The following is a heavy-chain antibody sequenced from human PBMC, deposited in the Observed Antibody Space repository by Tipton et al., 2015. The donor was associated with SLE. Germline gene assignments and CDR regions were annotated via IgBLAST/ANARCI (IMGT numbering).Heavy chain of an antibody. J-gene: IGHJ4*02. Sequence: TLSLTCTVSGGSISSYYWSWIRQPPGKGLEWIGYIYYSGSTNYNPSLKSRVTISVDTSKNQFSLKLSSVPAADTAVYYCARQGESVVPAAMPVFDSWGQGTLVPVSS. CDR1: GGSISSYY. CDR3: ARQGESVVPAAMPVFDS. D-gene: IGHD2-2*01. CDR2: IYYSGST. V-gene: IGHV4-59*08.